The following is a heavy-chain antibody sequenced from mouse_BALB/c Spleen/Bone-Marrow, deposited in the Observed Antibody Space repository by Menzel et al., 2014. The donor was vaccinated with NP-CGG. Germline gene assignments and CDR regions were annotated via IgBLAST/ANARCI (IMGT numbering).Heavy chain of an antibody. J-gene: IGHJ3*01. CDR3: AAYCYGSSYGFAY. Sequence: VQLQQSGAELVKPGASVKLSCTASGFNIKDTYMHWVKQRPEQGLEWIGRIDPANGNTKYDPKFQGKATITADTSSNTAYLQLSSLTSEDTAVYYCAAYCYGSSYGFAYRGQGTLVTVSA. CDR1: GFNIKDTY. V-gene: IGHV14-3*02. D-gene: IGHD1-1*01. CDR2: IDPANGNT.